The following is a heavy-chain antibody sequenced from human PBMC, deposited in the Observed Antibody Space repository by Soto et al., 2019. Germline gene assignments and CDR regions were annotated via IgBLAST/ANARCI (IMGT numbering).Heavy chain of an antibody. Sequence: VKVSCPASGYTFTSYAMHWVRQAPGQRLEWMGWINAGNGNTKYSQKFQGRVTITRDTSASTAYMELSSLGSEDTAVYYCASVGSRTWNAFHPWGQGIPGKSPQ. D-gene: IGHD1-1*01. CDR1: GYTFTSYA. CDR3: ASVGSRTWNAFHP. V-gene: IGHV1-3*01. CDR2: INAGNGNT. J-gene: IGHJ5*02.